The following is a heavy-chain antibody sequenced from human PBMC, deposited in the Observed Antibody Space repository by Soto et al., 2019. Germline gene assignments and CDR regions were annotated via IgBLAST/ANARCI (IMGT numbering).Heavy chain of an antibody. Sequence: ESGGGVVQPGRSLRLSCEASGFTFNTYSMHWVRQPPGKGLEWLAAIWYDGTQEYYADSVKGRFIISRDNSKKTLYLEMNSLRAEDTAVYYCARAGGTTVTGLWHFDSWGQGTLVTVSS. CDR2: IWYDGTQE. CDR3: ARAGGTTVTGLWHFDS. CDR1: GFTFNTYS. J-gene: IGHJ4*02. V-gene: IGHV3-33*01. D-gene: IGHD4-17*01.